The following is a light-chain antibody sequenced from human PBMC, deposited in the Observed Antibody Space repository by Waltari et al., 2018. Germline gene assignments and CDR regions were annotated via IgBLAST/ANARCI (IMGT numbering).Light chain of an antibody. CDR2: AAS. Sequence: IQLTQSPSSLSASVGDRVTITCRASQGVNVYLAWYQQKLGKAPKLLIYAASTLQSGVSSRFSGSGSGTDFTLTINSLQPEDIATYYCQQFNASPRTFGQGTNVEIK. CDR3: QQFNASPRT. CDR1: QGVNVY. J-gene: IGKJ1*01. V-gene: IGKV1-9*01.